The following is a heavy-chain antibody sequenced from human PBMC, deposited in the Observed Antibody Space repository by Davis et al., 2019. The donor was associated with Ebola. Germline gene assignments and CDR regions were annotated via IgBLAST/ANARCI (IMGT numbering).Heavy chain of an antibody. CDR1: GGSFSGYY. CDR2: IHQSGST. D-gene: IGHD5-18*01. V-gene: IGHV4-34*01. Sequence: PSETLSLTCAVYGGSFSGYYWSWIRQPPGKGLEWIGEIHQSGSTTSNPSLKSRVTMSMDSSKNQFSLKLNSLTAADTAVYYCARGAPLQLWRYSYYYMDVWGIGATVTVSS. CDR3: ARGAPLQLWRYSYYYMDV. J-gene: IGHJ6*03.